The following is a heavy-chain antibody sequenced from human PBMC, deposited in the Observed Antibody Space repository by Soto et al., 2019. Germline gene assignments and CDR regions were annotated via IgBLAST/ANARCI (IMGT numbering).Heavy chain of an antibody. CDR3: AKDRGFGAGHGMDV. Sequence: EVQLLESGGDLVQPGGSLRLSCEASGFTFSNYAMSWVRQAPGKGLGWVTGISARGGTTYYVDSVKGRFTISRDNSKNTLYLQMNALRAEDRAVYYCAKDRGFGAGHGMDVWGQGTTVTVSS. J-gene: IGHJ6*02. CDR2: ISARGGTT. CDR1: GFTFSNYA. V-gene: IGHV3-23*01. D-gene: IGHD3-10*01.